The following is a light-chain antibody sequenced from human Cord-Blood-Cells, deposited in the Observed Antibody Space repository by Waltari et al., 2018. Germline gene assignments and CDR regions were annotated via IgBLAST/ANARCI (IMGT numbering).Light chain of an antibody. V-gene: IGKV1-39*01. J-gene: IGKJ2*01. CDR3: QQSHSTPPEYT. CDR2: AAS. Sequence: DIEMNQNPSSLSASVGDRVTITCRASQSISSYLNWYQQRPGKAPKLLIYAASSLQSGVPSRFSGSGSGTDFTLTISSLQPEDFATYYCQQSHSTPPEYTFGQGTKLEIK. CDR1: QSISSY.